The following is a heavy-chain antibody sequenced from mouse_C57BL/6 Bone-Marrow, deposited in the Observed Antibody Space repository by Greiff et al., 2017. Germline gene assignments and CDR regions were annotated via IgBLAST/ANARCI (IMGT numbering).Heavy chain of an antibody. J-gene: IGHJ3*01. CDR3: ASYYGSSLWFAY. CDR2: IHPNSGST. V-gene: IGHV1-64*01. Sequence: VQLQQPGAELVKPGASVTLSCKASGYTFTSYWMHWVKQRPGQGLEWIGMIHPNSGSTNYNEKFKSKATLTVDKSSSTAYMQLSSLTSEDSAVYYCASYYGSSLWFAYWGQGTLVTVSA. CDR1: GYTFTSYW. D-gene: IGHD1-1*01.